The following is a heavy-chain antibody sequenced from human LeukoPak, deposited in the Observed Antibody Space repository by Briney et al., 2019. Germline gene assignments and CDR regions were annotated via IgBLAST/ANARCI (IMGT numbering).Heavy chain of an antibody. D-gene: IGHD3-3*01. Sequence: PSETLSLTCAVYGGSFSGYYWSWIRQPPGKGLEWIGEINHSGSTKYNPSLKSRVTISVDTFKNQFSLKLSSVPAADTAVYYCARILAGGTIFGVAPLDMDVWGKGTTVTVSS. CDR2: INHSGST. CDR1: GGSFSGYY. V-gene: IGHV4-34*01. CDR3: ARILAGGTIFGVAPLDMDV. J-gene: IGHJ6*03.